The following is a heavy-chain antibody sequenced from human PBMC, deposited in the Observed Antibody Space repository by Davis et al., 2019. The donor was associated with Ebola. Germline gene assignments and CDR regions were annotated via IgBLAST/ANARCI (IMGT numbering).Heavy chain of an antibody. CDR1: GYTFTSYA. CDR2: INAGNGNT. Sequence: ASVKVSCKASGYTFTSYAMHWVRQAPGQRLEWMGWINAGNGNTKYSQKFQGRVTITRDTSASTAYMELSSLRSEDTAVYYCARVGIVGATPYFDYWGQGTLVTVSS. V-gene: IGHV1-3*01. CDR3: ARVGIVGATPYFDY. D-gene: IGHD1-26*01. J-gene: IGHJ4*02.